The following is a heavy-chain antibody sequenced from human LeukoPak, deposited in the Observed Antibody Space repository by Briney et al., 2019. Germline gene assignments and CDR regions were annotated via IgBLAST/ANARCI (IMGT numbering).Heavy chain of an antibody. J-gene: IGHJ4*02. D-gene: IGHD2-2*01. Sequence: ASVKVSCKASGYTFTDYYINWIRQAPGQGLAWMGWINPNRGGTSYAQNFQGRVTMTRDTPISTAYMELSRLRSDDTAVYYCARRQIDCSTTSCYVDYWGRGTLVTVSS. V-gene: IGHV1-2*02. CDR1: GYTFTDYY. CDR2: INPNRGGT. CDR3: ARRQIDCSTTSCYVDY.